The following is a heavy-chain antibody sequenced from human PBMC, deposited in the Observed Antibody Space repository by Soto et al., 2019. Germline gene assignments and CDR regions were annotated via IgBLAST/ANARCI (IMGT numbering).Heavy chain of an antibody. CDR2: ISGYNGNT. CDR3: ATFYSRGWPRGHSVN. Sequence: QGQLVQSGAEVKKPGASVKVSCKASGYTFSDYGISWVRQAPGQGLEWMGWISGYNGNTNYARKFQGRVTMTTDTSTSTADMELRSLNSDDTAVYYCATFYSRGWPRGHSVNWGQGTLVTVSS. D-gene: IGHD6-19*01. CDR1: GYTFSDYG. V-gene: IGHV1-18*01. J-gene: IGHJ4*02.